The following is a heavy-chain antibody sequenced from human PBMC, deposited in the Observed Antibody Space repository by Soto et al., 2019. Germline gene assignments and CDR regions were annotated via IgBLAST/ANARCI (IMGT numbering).Heavy chain of an antibody. J-gene: IGHJ4*02. D-gene: IGHD3-10*01. CDR1: GFTFSNYG. V-gene: IGHV3-30*03. Sequence: QVQVVESGGGVVQPGRSLRLSCAASGFTFSNYGMHGVRQAPGKGLDWVAVISDDGSIEYYSESVKGRFTMSRDNSENTVYLQMNSLRTEDTAVYFCGRDWVWFGAHPIDNWGQGTLVTVSS. CDR2: ISDDGSIE. CDR3: GRDWVWFGAHPIDN.